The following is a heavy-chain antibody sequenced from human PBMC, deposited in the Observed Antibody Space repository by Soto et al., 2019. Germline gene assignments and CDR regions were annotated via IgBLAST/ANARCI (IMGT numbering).Heavy chain of an antibody. V-gene: IGHV3-74*01. D-gene: IGHD5-18*01. CDR3: ARDYSSYGPFDY. Sequence: GGSLRLSCAASGFTFSSYALNWVRQAPGKGLVWVSRINSDGSSTSYADSVKGRFTISRDNAKNTLYLQMNSLRAEDTAVYYCARDYSSYGPFDYWGQGTLVTVSS. CDR1: GFTFSSYA. CDR2: INSDGSST. J-gene: IGHJ4*02.